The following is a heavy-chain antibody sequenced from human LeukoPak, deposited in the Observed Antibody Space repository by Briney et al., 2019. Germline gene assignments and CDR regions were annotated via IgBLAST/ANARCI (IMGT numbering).Heavy chain of an antibody. CDR1: GYTFTGYY. CDR2: INPNSGGT. Sequence: ASVKVSCKASGYTFTGYYMHWVRQAPGQGLEWMGWINPNSGGTNYAQKFQGRVTMTRDTSISTAYMELSRLRSDDTAVYYCARDLKQWLVQYYYYYYGMDVWGQGTTVTVSS. J-gene: IGHJ6*02. CDR3: ARDLKQWLVQYYYYYYGMDV. D-gene: IGHD6-19*01. V-gene: IGHV1-2*02.